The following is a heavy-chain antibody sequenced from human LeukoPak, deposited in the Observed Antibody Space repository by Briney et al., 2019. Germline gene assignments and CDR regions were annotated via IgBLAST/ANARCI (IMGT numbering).Heavy chain of an antibody. CDR3: AKQGAVRQDYYMDV. CDR2: IIPIFGAT. J-gene: IGHJ6*03. V-gene: IGHV1-69*06. D-gene: IGHD3-16*01. Sequence: SVTVSYKASVGSFSNYAITWVRQAPGQGLEWMGRIIPIFGATTYAQKFQGRVTITADMGSSTAYLELTGLTSEDTALYFCAKQGAVRQDYYMDVWGNGTTVIVSS. CDR1: VGSFSNYA.